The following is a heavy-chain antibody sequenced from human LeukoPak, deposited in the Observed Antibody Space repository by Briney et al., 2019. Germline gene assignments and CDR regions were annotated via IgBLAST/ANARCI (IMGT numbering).Heavy chain of an antibody. D-gene: IGHD3-16*01. Sequence: SETLSLTCTVSGGSINTHNWSWIRQAPGKGLEWVGYIFHSGRIDYNPSLNNRATISLDTSTNQFSLRLSSVTAADTAVYYCARELGLGMAAGGNFHNAMDVWGQGTTVTVSS. V-gene: IGHV4-59*11. CDR1: GGSINTHN. CDR3: ARELGLGMAAGGNFHNAMDV. J-gene: IGHJ6*02. CDR2: IFHSGRI.